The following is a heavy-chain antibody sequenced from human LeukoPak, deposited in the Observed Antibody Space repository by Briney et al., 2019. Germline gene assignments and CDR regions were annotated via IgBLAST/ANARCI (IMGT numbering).Heavy chain of an antibody. CDR1: GYSFTSYW. V-gene: IGHV5-51*01. CDR2: IYPGDSDT. D-gene: IGHD6-13*01. J-gene: IGHJ4*02. Sequence: GESLKISCKGSGYSFTSYWIGWVRQMPGKGLEWMGIIYPGDSDTRYSPSFQSQVTISADKSINTAYLQWSSLKASDTAMYYCASRPGVAATGFDYWGRGTLVTVSS. CDR3: ASRPGVAATGFDY.